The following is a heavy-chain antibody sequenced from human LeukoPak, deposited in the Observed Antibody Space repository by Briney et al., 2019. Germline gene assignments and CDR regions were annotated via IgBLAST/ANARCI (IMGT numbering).Heavy chain of an antibody. CDR3: AKDRYYYGSGSYYKPYYYYGMDG. V-gene: IGHV3-43D*04. CDR1: GFTFDDYA. CDR2: ISWDGGGT. J-gene: IGHJ6*04. Sequence: GGSLRLSCAASGFTFDDYAMHWVRQAPGKGLEWVSLISWDGGGTYYADSVKGRFTISRDNSKNSLYLQMNSLRAEDTALYYCAKDRYYYGSGSYYKPYYYYGMDGWGKGTTVTVSS. D-gene: IGHD3-10*01.